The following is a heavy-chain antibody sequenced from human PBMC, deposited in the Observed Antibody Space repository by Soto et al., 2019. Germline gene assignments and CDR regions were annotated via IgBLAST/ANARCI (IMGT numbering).Heavy chain of an antibody. CDR2: IYPADSDT. CDR1: GYSFTSYR. Sequence: ESLKISCQGSGYSFTSYRIGWVRQMPGKGLEWMGIIYPADSDTRYSPSFQGQVTISADKSISTAYLQWSSLKASDTAMYYCASAFSWYGLDVWGQGTTVTVSS. J-gene: IGHJ6*02. D-gene: IGHD6-13*01. CDR3: ASAFSWYGLDV. V-gene: IGHV5-51*01.